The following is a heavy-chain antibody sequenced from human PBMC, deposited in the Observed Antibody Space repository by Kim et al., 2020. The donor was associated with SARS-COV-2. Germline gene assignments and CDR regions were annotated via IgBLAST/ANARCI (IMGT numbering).Heavy chain of an antibody. Sequence: GESLKISCKGSGYSFTSYWISWVRQMPGKGLEWMGRIDPSDSYTNYSPSFQGHVTISADKSISTAYLQWSSLKASDTAMYYCARHCGSGGSCYSDFAFDIWGQGTMVTVSS. CDR3: ARHCGSGGSCYSDFAFDI. D-gene: IGHD2-15*01. V-gene: IGHV5-10-1*01. CDR2: IDPSDSYT. CDR1: GYSFTSYW. J-gene: IGHJ3*02.